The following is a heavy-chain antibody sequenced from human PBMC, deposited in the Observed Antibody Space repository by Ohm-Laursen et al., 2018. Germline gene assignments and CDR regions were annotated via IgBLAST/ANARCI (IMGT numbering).Heavy chain of an antibody. CDR2: INPNSGGT. CDR3: ARVDPPTVVKD. J-gene: IGHJ4*02. V-gene: IGHV1-2*02. CDR1: GGTFSSYA. D-gene: IGHD4-23*01. Sequence: ASVKVSCKASGGTFSSYAISWVRQAPGQGLEWMGWINPNSGGTNYAQKFQGRVTMTRDTSISTAYMELSRLRSDDTAVYYCARVDPPTVVKDWGQGTLVTVSS.